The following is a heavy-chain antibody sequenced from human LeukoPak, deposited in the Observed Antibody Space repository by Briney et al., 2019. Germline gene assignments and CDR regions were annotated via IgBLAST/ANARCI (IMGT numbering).Heavy chain of an antibody. J-gene: IGHJ4*02. D-gene: IGHD2-15*01. CDR2: ISAYNGNT. CDR1: GYTFTSYG. CDR3: ARELKEDCSGGSCYFDY. Sequence: ASVKVSCKASGYTFTSYGISWVRQAPGQGLEWMGWISAYNGNTNYAQKLQGRVTMTTDTSTSTAYMELRSLGSDDTAVYYCARELKEDCSGGSCYFDYWGQGTLVTVSS. V-gene: IGHV1-18*01.